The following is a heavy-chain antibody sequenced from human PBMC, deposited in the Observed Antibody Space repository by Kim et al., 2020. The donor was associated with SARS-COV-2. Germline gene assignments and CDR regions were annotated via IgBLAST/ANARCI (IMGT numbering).Heavy chain of an antibody. CDR1: GFTFSNNA. D-gene: IGHD2-2*02. Sequence: GGSLRLSCAASGFTFSNNAMSWVRQAPGKGLEWVSVIDGSGDRSYYADSVKGRFTISRDNFRNTLYLQMNSLRVEDTAVYYCAKGRSVSCYIDMDVWGQG. J-gene: IGHJ6*02. V-gene: IGHV3-23*01. CDR3: AKGRSVSCYIDMDV. CDR2: IDGSGDRS.